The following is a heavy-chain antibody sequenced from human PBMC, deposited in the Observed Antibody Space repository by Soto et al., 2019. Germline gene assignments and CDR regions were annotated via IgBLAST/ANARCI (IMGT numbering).Heavy chain of an antibody. Sequence: SETLSLTCTVSGGSISSGGYYWSWIRQHPGKGLEWIGYIYCSGSTYYNPSLKSRVTISVDTSKNQFSLKLSSVTAADTAVYYCARVKVATIKFHYYYYMDVWGKGTTVTVSS. J-gene: IGHJ6*03. D-gene: IGHD5-12*01. V-gene: IGHV4-31*03. CDR3: ARVKVATIKFHYYYYMDV. CDR1: GGSISSGGYY. CDR2: IYCSGST.